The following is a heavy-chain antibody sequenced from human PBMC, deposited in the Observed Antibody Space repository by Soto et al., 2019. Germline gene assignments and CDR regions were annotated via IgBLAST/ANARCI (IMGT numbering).Heavy chain of an antibody. Sequence: VQLVQSGAEVKKPGSSVKVSCKASGGTFSSYAISWVRQAPGQGLEWMGGIIPIFGTANYAQKFQGRVTITADESTSTAYMELSSLRSEDTAVYYCARDKVNYYDSSGYPTPYYYYYYGMDVWGQGTTVTVSS. D-gene: IGHD3-22*01. J-gene: IGHJ6*02. CDR3: ARDKVNYYDSSGYPTPYYYYYYGMDV. CDR1: GGTFSSYA. V-gene: IGHV1-69*01. CDR2: IIPIFGTA.